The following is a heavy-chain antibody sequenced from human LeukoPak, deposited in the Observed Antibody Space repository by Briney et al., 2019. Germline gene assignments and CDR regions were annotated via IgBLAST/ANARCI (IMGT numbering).Heavy chain of an antibody. CDR1: GGTFSSYA. CDR2: IIPIFGTA. Sequence: GASVKVSCKASGGTFSSYAISWVRQAPGQGLEWMGGIIPIFGTANYAQKFQGRVTMTRNTSISTAYMELSSLRSEDTGVYYCARGRGSYYVDYYYMDVWGKGTTVTISS. CDR3: ARGRGSYYVDYYYMDV. V-gene: IGHV1-69*05. J-gene: IGHJ6*03. D-gene: IGHD1-26*01.